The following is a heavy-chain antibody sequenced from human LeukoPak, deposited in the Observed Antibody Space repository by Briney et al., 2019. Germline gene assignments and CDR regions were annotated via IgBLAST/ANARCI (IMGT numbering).Heavy chain of an antibody. V-gene: IGHV3-11*06. D-gene: IGHD2-2*01. J-gene: IGHJ4*02. Sequence: GGSLRLSCAASGFTFSVYYMSWIRQDRGKGLEWVSFISGSSSYTNYADSVKGRFTISRDNAKNSLYLQMNSLRAEDTAVYYCARSRGSTSYVDYWGQGTLVTVSS. CDR2: ISGSSSYT. CDR1: GFTFSVYY. CDR3: ARSRGSTSYVDY.